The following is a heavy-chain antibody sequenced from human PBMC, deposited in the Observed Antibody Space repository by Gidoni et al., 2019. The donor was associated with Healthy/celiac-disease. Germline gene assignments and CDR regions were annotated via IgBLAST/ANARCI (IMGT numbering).Heavy chain of an antibody. Sequence: QVQLQESGPGLVKPSATLSLTCTASGCSISSYYWSWIRQPPGKGLEWIGYIYYSGSTNYNPSLKSRVTISVDTSKNQFSLKLRSVTAADTAVYYCARVEYYDSSGYYDYWGQGTLVTVSS. CDR3: ARVEYYDSSGYYDY. V-gene: IGHV4-59*01. J-gene: IGHJ4*02. D-gene: IGHD3-22*01. CDR2: IYYSGST. CDR1: GCSISSYY.